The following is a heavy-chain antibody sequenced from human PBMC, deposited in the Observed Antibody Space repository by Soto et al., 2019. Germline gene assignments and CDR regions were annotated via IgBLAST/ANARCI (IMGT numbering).Heavy chain of an antibody. CDR2: IHPDDSTT. CDR1: GYTFTTYY. Sequence: PAESLNISCQGSGYTFTTYYIAWVRQVPGKGLEWMGIIHPDDSTTKYSPSFQGQVTISADKSISTVYLQWSNLRASDTAIYYCARPDSTSLQWMVAFDYWGQGALVTVSS. V-gene: IGHV5-51*01. CDR3: ARPDSTSLQWMVAFDY. D-gene: IGHD6-19*01. J-gene: IGHJ4*02.